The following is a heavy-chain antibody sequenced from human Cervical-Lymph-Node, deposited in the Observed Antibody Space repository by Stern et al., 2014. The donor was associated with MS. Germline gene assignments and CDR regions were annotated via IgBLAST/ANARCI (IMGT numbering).Heavy chain of an antibody. CDR1: GGSISSGSSY. CDR2: IHYSGNT. J-gene: IGHJ3*02. CDR3: ARLSSDAFDI. V-gene: IGHV4-31*03. Sequence: QVQLQESGPGLVKPSQTLSLTCSVSGGSISSGSSYWSWIRQHPGKGLECMACIHYSGNTYYNSSLKSRVHLAADTSKNQFSLELRSVTAADSAVYYCARLSSDAFDIWGQGTLVTVSS.